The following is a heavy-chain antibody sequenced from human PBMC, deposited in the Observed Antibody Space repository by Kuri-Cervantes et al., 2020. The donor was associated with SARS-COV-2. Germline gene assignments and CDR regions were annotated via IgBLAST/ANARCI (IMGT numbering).Heavy chain of an antibody. J-gene: IGHJ4*02. Sequence: ESLKISCTASGYSISSGYYWGWIRQPPGKGLEWIGSIYHSGSTYYNPSLKSRVTISVDTSKNQFSLKLSSVTAADTAVYYCARELGVPAATYFDYWGQGTLVTVSS. CDR1: GYSISSGYY. CDR2: IYHSGST. D-gene: IGHD2-2*01. V-gene: IGHV4-38-2*02. CDR3: ARELGVPAATYFDY.